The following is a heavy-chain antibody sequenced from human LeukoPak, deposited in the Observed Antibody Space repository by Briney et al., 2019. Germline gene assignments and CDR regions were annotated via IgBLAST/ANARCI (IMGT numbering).Heavy chain of an antibody. Sequence: PSETLSLTCAVSGGSISSGGYSWSWIRQPPGKGLEWIGYIYHSGSTYYNPSLKSRVTISVDESKNQFSLKLSSVTAADTAVYYCARGYSSGWSAYDIWGQGTMVTVSS. CDR1: GGSISSGGYS. V-gene: IGHV4-30-2*01. J-gene: IGHJ3*02. CDR3: ARGYSSGWSAYDI. CDR2: IYHSGST. D-gene: IGHD6-19*01.